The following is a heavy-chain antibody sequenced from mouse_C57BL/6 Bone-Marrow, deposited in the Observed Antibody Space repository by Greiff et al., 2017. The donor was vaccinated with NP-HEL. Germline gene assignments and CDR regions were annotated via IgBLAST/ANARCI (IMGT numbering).Heavy chain of an antibody. CDR2: INPGSGGT. D-gene: IGHD1-1*01. J-gene: IGHJ1*03. V-gene: IGHV1-54*01. CDR1: GYAFTNYL. CDR3: FTTVVAWYFDV. Sequence: QVQLQQSGAELVRPGTSVKVSCKASGYAFTNYLIEWVKQRPGQGLEWIGVINPGSGGTNYNQKFKDKATLTVDKSSSTAYMQLSSLTSEDSAVYYCFTTVVAWYFDVWGTGTTVTVSS.